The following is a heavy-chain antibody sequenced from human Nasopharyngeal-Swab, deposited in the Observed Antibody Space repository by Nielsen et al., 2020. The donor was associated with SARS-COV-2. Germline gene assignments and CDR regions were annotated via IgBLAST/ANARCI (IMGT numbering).Heavy chain of an antibody. V-gene: IGHV3-30*18. J-gene: IGHJ6*02. CDR3: AKEGPGMFGVVGLDV. CDR1: GFIFSNYG. Sequence: GSLKISCAASGFIFSNYGMHWVRQAPGKGLEWVAVISYDGINKYNADSVKGRVSISRDNSKDTLYLQMNSLRPEDTAVYYCAKEGPGMFGVVGLDVWGQGTTVTVSS. D-gene: IGHD3-3*01. CDR2: ISYDGINK.